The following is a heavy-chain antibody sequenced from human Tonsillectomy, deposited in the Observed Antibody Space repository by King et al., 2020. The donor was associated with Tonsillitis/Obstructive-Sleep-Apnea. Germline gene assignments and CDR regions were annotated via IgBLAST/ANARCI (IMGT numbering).Heavy chain of an antibody. V-gene: IGHV3-23*04. CDR3: AKLGYCSGGSCYQMDV. J-gene: IGHJ6*03. D-gene: IGHD2-15*01. CDR1: GFTFSSYG. CDR2: IIGSGGSA. Sequence: VQLVESGGGLVQPGGSLRLSCAASGFTFSSYGMSWVRQAPGKGLEWVSAIIGSGGSAYYADSVKGRFTISRDNSKNTVYVQMNSLRAEDTAVYYCAKLGYCSGGSCYQMDVWGKGTTVTVSS.